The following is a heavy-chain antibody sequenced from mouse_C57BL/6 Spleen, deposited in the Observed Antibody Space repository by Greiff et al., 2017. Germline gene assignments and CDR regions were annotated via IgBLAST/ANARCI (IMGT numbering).Heavy chain of an antibody. V-gene: IGHV5-17*01. D-gene: IGHD2-4*01. CDR1: GFTFSDYG. CDR2: ISSGSSTI. J-gene: IGHJ3*01. Sequence: DVMLVESGGGLVKPGGSLKLSCAASGFTFSDYGMHWVRQAPEKGLEWVAYISSGSSTIYYADTVKGRFTISRDNAKNTLFLQMTSLRSEDTAMYYCAKPPLYYDYDEGFAYWGQGTLVTVSA. CDR3: AKPPLYYDYDEGFAY.